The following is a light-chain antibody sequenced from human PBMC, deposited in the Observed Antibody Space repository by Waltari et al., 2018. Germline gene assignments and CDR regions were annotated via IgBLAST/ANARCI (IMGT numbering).Light chain of an antibody. CDR1: NSNIVNNY. V-gene: IGLV1-47*01. CDR3: AAWDDSLSGWV. J-gene: IGLJ3*02. Sequence: QSALTQPPSASGTPGQWVTISCSGSNSNIVNNYVYWYQHLPGTAPKLLIDRNKQRPSGVPDRVSASTSGASASLAISGLRPEDEAHYYCAAWDDSLSGWVFGGGTKLTVL. CDR2: RNK.